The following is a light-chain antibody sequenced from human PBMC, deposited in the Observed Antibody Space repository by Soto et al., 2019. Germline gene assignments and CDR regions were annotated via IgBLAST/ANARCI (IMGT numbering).Light chain of an antibody. CDR2: WAS. CDR1: QSVLYRSSNKNY. J-gene: IGKJ5*01. V-gene: IGKV4-1*01. CDR3: QHYYNIPIT. Sequence: DIVMTQSPDSLAVSLGERAIINCKSSQSVLYRSSNKNYLAWYQQKPGQPPKLLIYWASTRESGVPDRFSGSGSGTDFTLTISSLQAEDVAVYYCQHYYNIPITFGQGTRLEIK.